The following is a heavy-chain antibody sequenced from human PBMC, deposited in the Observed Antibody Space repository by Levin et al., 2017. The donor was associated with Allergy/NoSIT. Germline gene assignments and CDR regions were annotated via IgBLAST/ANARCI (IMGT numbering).Heavy chain of an antibody. CDR2: ISSSGSTI. D-gene: IGHD1-1*01. CDR3: ARAPETGTPYYGMDV. Sequence: GESLKISCAASGFTFSDYYMSWIRQAPGKGLEWVSYISSSGSTIYYADSVKGRFTISRDNAKNSLYLQMNSLRAEDTAVYYCARAPETGTPYYGMDVWGQGTTVTVSS. CDR1: GFTFSDYY. V-gene: IGHV3-11*01. J-gene: IGHJ6*02.